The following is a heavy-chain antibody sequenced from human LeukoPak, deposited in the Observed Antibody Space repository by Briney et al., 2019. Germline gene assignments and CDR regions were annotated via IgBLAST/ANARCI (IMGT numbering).Heavy chain of an antibody. Sequence: VASVKVSCNASGYTFTSYYMHWVRQAPGQGLEWMGIINPSGGSTTYAEKFQGRVTMTRDTSASTVYMELSSLRSEDTAVYYCARSRAADYWGQGTLVTVSS. CDR2: INPSGGST. J-gene: IGHJ4*02. D-gene: IGHD6-13*01. CDR1: GYTFTSYY. V-gene: IGHV1-46*01. CDR3: ARSRAADY.